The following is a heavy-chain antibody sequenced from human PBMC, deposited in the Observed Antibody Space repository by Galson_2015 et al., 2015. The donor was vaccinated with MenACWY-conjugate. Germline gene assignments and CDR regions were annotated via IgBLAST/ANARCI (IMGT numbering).Heavy chain of an antibody. V-gene: IGHV3-74*01. CDR1: GLTFSRYW. Sequence: SLSLSRPASGLTFSRYWMHWVRHGPGKGLVWVPRIHSDGSSTNYADSVKGRFTISRDNAKNTLYLQMNSLRAEDTAVYYCARGGQGLAAAEDNWFDPWGQGTLVTVSS. CDR3: ARGGQGLAAAEDNWFDP. D-gene: IGHD6-13*01. J-gene: IGHJ5*02. CDR2: IHSDGSST.